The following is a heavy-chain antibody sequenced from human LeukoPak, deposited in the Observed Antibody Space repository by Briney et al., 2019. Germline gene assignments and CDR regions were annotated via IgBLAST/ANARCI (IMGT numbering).Heavy chain of an antibody. CDR2: ISAYNGNT. J-gene: IGHJ4*02. V-gene: IGHV1-18*01. CDR3: ATSYYYGSWSYLRAFDY. CDR1: GYTFTSYG. D-gene: IGHD3-10*01. Sequence: ASVKVSCKASGYTFTSYGISWVRQAPGQGLEWMGWISAYNGNTNYAQKLQGRVTMTTDTSTSTAYMELRSLRSDDTAVYYCATSYYYGSWSYLRAFDYWGQGTLVTVSS.